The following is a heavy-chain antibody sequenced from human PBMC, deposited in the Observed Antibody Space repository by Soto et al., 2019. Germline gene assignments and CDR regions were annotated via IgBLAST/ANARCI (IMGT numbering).Heavy chain of an antibody. CDR1: GSTCTDYY. J-gene: IGHJ5*02. V-gene: IGHV1-2*02. Sequence: ASVKVSCKASGSTCTDYYMHLLLQAPVQVPQWMGWIDPNSGATNYARKYEGRVTMTRDTSISTAYMELSSLTSDDTALYYCARWFLRYFDWLSGSPSFDPWGQGTLVTVSS. D-gene: IGHD3-9*01. CDR3: ARWFLRYFDWLSGSPSFDP. CDR2: IDPNSGAT.